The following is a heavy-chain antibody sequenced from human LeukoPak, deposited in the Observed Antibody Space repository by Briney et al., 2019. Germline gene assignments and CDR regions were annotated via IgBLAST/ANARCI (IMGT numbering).Heavy chain of an antibody. CDR1: GYSFSTSY. D-gene: IGHD5-12*01. J-gene: IGHJ4*02. Sequence: GESLRIPCQTSGYSFSTSYIAWVRQRPGKGLEWMGKIDPADSYSSYSPSFQGHVTFSVDKSISTAYLQWSSLKASDSAIYYCARLSGYYYGEDDFWGQGTLVTVSS. CDR2: IDPADSYS. CDR3: ARLSGYYYGEDDF. V-gene: IGHV5-10-1*01.